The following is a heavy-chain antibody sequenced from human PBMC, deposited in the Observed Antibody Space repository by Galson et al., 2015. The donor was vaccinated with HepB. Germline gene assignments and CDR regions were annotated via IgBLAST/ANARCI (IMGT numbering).Heavy chain of an antibody. V-gene: IGHV3-30*18. CDR3: AKGEHFLRPYSSYYGMDV. J-gene: IGHJ6*02. D-gene: IGHD1/OR15-1a*01. Sequence: SLRLSCAASGFTFSSYGTHWVRQAPGKGLEWVAVISYDGREKYYADSVKGRFTISRDNSKNTLYLQVSSLRVEDTAVYYCAKGEHFLRPYSSYYGMDVWGQGTTVTVSS. CDR2: ISYDGREK. CDR1: GFTFSSYG.